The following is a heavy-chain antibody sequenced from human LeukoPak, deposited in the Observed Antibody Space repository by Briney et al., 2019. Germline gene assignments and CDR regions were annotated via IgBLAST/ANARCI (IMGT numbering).Heavy chain of an antibody. CDR3: AILDGTDY. V-gene: IGHV3-48*01. J-gene: IGHJ4*02. CDR1: GFTFSSYS. D-gene: IGHD6-13*01. CDR2: ISSSSSTI. Sequence: GGSLRLSCAASGFTFSSYSMNWVRQAPGKGLEWVSYISSSSSTIYYADSVKGRFTISRDNAKNTLYLQMNSLRAEDTAVYYCAILDGTDYWGQGTLVTVSS.